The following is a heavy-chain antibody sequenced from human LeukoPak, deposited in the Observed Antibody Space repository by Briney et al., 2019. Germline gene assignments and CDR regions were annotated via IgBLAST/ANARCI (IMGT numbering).Heavy chain of an antibody. CDR2: VYTSGST. D-gene: IGHD3-22*01. V-gene: IGHV4-4*07. CDR1: GGSISSYY. CDR3: AREGHYYDSSGPSD. Sequence: SETLSLTCTVSGGSISSYYWSWIRQPAGKGLEWIGRVYTSGSTNYNPSLKSRVTMSVDTSKNQFSLKLSSVTAADTAVYYCAREGHYYDSSGPSDWGQGTLVTVSS. J-gene: IGHJ4*02.